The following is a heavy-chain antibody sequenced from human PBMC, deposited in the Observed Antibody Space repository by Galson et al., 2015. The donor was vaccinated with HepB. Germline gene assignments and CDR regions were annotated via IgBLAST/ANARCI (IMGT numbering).Heavy chain of an antibody. V-gene: IGHV3-30*18. D-gene: IGHD6-19*01. CDR2: ISYDGNDK. Sequence: SLRLSCAASGFTFSSYGMHWVRQAPGKGLEWVTIISYDGNDKYYSDSVKGRFTVSRDNSGNTLFPRMNNLRAEDTAVYYCAKDRWTRRIALGGADYWGQGTLVTVSS. J-gene: IGHJ4*02. CDR3: AKDRWTRRIALGGADY. CDR1: GFTFSSYG.